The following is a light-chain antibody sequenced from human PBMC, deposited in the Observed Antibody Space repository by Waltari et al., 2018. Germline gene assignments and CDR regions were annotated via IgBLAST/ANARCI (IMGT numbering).Light chain of an antibody. J-gene: IGLJ2*01. CDR3: HSRDASGVAGS. CDR2: DKN. V-gene: IGLV3-19*01. Sequence: SSELTQDPAVSVAMGQTVRITCQGDSLRSYYASWYQQRPGQAPILVIYDKNNRPSGFPARFSGASSHNTGSLTITGAQAEDEASYYCHSRDASGVAGSFGGGTKLTVL. CDR1: SLRSYY.